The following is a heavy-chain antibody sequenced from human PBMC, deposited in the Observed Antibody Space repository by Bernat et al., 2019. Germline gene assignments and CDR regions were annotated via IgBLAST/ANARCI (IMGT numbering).Heavy chain of an antibody. Sequence: QVQLVESGGGVVQPGRSLRLSCAASGFTFSSYGMHWVRQAPGKGLEWVAVISYDGSNKYYTDSVKGRFTISRDNSKNTLYLQMDGLTYEDTAVYYCAKRHGADVYDIDYWGQGTLVTGSS. J-gene: IGHJ4*02. CDR1: GFTFSSYG. V-gene: IGHV3-30*18. CDR2: ISYDGSNK. D-gene: IGHD3-22*01. CDR3: AKRHGADVYDIDY.